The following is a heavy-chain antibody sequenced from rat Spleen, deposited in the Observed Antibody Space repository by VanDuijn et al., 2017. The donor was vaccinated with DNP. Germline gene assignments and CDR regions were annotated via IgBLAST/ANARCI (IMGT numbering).Heavy chain of an antibody. CDR2: ISSGGST. CDR1: GFSLTSYG. V-gene: IGHV2S8*01. CDR3: TRTGSYYWYFDF. J-gene: IGHJ1*01. Sequence: QVQLKESGPGLVQPSQTLSLTCTVSGFSLTSYGVSWVRQPPGKGLEWIAAISSGGSTYYNSALKSRLSISRDTSKSQVFLKMNSLQTDDTAIYFCTRTGSYYWYFDFWGPGTMVTVSS. D-gene: IGHD5-1*01.